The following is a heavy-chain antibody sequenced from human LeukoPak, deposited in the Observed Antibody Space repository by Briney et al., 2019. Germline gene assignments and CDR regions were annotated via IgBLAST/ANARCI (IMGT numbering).Heavy chain of an antibody. CDR2: INHSGNT. D-gene: IGHD4-11*01. CDR3: ARHRSQDYSYYYFDL. CDR1: GGSFSGYS. J-gene: IGHJ2*01. V-gene: IGHV4-34*01. Sequence: SETLSLTCTISGGSFSGYSWTWIRQPPGKGLEWIGEINHSGNTNYSPSLKSRVTISIDTSKNQFFLKLISVTAADTGVYYCARHRSQDYSYYYFDLWGRGTLVTVSS.